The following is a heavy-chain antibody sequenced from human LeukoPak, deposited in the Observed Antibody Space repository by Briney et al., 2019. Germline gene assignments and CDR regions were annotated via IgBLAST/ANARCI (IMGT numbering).Heavy chain of an antibody. CDR3: ARDAVDTANAV. D-gene: IGHD5-18*01. Sequence: GGSLRLSCAASGFTFTTYWMHWVRQAPGKGLVWVSHINSDGSITSYADSVKGRFTISRDNAKNTLYLQMNSLRAEDTAVYYCARDAVDTANAVRGQGTTVTVSS. J-gene: IGHJ6*02. CDR2: INSDGSIT. CDR1: GFTFTTYW. V-gene: IGHV3-74*01.